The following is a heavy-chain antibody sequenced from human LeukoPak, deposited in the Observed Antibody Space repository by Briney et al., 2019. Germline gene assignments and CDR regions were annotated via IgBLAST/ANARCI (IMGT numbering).Heavy chain of an antibody. CDR3: ARSWAREEGFDY. J-gene: IGHJ4*02. V-gene: IGHV3-53*01. CDR1: GFTVSRKY. CDR2: IYSAGST. Sequence: GGSLRLSCAASGFTVSRKYMSWVRQAPGKGLEWVSVIYSAGSTYYADSVKGRFTISRDNSKNTLYLQMNTLRAEDTAVYYCARSWAREEGFDYWGQGTQVTVSS.